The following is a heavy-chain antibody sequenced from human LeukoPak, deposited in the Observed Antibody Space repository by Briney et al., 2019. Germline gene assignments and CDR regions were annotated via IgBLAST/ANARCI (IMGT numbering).Heavy chain of an antibody. J-gene: IGHJ4*02. CDR1: GFTFDDYA. CDR2: ISWNSGSI. D-gene: IGHD6-19*01. Sequence: PGRSLRLSCAASGFTFDDYAMHWVRQAPGKGLEWVSGISWNSGSIGYADSVKGRFTISRDNAKNSLYLQMNSLRAEDTALYYCAKDSYSSGHSPYFDYWGQGTLVTVSS. V-gene: IGHV3-9*01. CDR3: AKDSYSSGHSPYFDY.